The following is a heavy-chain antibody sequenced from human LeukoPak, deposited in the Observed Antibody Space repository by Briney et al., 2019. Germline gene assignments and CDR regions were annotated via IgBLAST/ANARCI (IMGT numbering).Heavy chain of an antibody. V-gene: IGHV4-61*05. CDR2: VDHSGRR. Sequence: PSETLSLICTVSGSSIISSDYYWGWIRQPPGKGLEWIGAVDHSGRRHYNPSLKSRVTISVDTPNNQFSLELSSLTAADTARFYCARLSTASDPNYFDYWGQGTVVTVSS. J-gene: IGHJ4*02. D-gene: IGHD5/OR15-5a*01. CDR1: GSSIISSDYY. CDR3: ARLSTASDPNYFDY.